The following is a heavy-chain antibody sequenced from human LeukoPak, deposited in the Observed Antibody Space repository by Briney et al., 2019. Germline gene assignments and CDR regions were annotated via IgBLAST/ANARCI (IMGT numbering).Heavy chain of an antibody. CDR1: GGSINSSNW. CDR3: ARDGTFCGGDCNDAFDI. J-gene: IGHJ3*02. Sequence: SETLSLTCAVSGGSINSSNWWSWVRQPPGKGLEWIGEIYHSGSTNYNPSLKSRVTISVDKSKNQFSLKLSSVTAADTAVYYCARDGTFCGGDCNDAFDIWGQGTMVTVSS. D-gene: IGHD2-21*02. CDR2: IYHSGST. V-gene: IGHV4-4*02.